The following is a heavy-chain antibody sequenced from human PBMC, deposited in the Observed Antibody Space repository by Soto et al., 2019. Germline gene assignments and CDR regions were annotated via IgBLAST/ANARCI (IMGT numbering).Heavy chain of an antibody. CDR1: GGTFSSYA. Sequence: SVKVSCKASGGTFSSYAISWVRQAPGQGLEWMGGIIPIFGTANYAQKFQGRVTITADESTSTAYMELSSLRSEDTAVYYCAREGRVLLMATEGGMDVWGPGTTVTVSS. J-gene: IGHJ6*02. D-gene: IGHD2-8*01. CDR2: IIPIFGTA. CDR3: AREGRVLLMATEGGMDV. V-gene: IGHV1-69*13.